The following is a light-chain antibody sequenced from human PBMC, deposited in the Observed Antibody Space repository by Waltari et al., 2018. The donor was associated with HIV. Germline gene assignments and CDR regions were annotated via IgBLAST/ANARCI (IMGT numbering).Light chain of an antibody. CDR2: DNN. V-gene: IGLV1-51*01. Sequence: QSVLTQPPSVSAAPGQKVTISCSGWNSNIGNNYVSWYQHIPGTAPKLLIYDNNKRPSGIPDRFSGSKSDTSATLGITGLQTGDEADYRCGTWDSSLSAVVFGGGTKLTVL. CDR1: NSNIGNNY. CDR3: GTWDSSLSAVV. J-gene: IGLJ3*02.